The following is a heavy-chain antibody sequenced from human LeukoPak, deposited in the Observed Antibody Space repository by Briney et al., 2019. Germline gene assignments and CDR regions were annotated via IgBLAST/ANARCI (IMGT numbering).Heavy chain of an antibody. V-gene: IGHV4-59*01. Sequence: SETLSHTCTVSGGSITSSYWSWIRQPPGKGLEWIGYIYYSGSTSYSPSLKSRVTISVDTSKNQFSLRLRSVTAADTAVYYCARDVWGHVDAFDIWGQGTMVTVSS. J-gene: IGHJ3*02. CDR2: IYYSGST. CDR3: ARDVWGHVDAFDI. D-gene: IGHD3-16*01. CDR1: GGSITSSY.